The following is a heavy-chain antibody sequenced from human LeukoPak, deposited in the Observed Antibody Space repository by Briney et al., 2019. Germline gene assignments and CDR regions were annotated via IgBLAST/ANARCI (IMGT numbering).Heavy chain of an antibody. Sequence: GGSLRLSCAASGFTFSSYAMSCVRQAPGKGLEWVSAISGSGGSTYYADSVKGRFTISRDNSKNTLYLQMNSLRAEDTAVYYCAKPYMVRGVIQRFDPWGQGTLVTVSS. CDR1: GFTFSSYA. D-gene: IGHD3-10*01. V-gene: IGHV3-23*01. CDR3: AKPYMVRGVIQRFDP. J-gene: IGHJ5*02. CDR2: ISGSGGST.